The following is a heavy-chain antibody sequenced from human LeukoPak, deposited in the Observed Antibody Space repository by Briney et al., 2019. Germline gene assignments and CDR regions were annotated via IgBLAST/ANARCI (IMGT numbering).Heavy chain of an antibody. CDR3: AREMTTVTTFLDY. V-gene: IGHV1-8*01. Sequence: ASVKVSCKASGYTFTSYDINWVRQATGQGLEWMGWMNPNSGNTGYAQKFQGRVTMTRNTSISTAYMELSSLRSEDTAVYYCAREMTTVTTFLDYWRQGTLVTVSS. CDR2: MNPNSGNT. D-gene: IGHD4-17*01. J-gene: IGHJ4*02. CDR1: GYTFTSYD.